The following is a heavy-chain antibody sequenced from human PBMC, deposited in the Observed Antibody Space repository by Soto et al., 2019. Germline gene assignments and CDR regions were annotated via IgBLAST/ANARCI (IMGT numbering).Heavy chain of an antibody. V-gene: IGHV3-48*03. CDR3: AGPREDDYHSSGMGV. Sequence: ELQLVESGGGLVQPGGSLTLSCVASGFTFSSHEMKWVRQAPGQGLEWVSYISVVGSAKYYADSLKGRFTISRDNAQNSPYRQTKGLRAENPAVYYCAGPREDDYHSSGMGVWGQGTTVTVSS. CDR2: ISVVGSAK. D-gene: IGHD1-26*01. CDR1: GFTFSSHE. J-gene: IGHJ6*02.